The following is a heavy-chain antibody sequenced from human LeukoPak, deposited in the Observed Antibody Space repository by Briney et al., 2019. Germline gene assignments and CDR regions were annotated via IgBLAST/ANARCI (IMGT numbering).Heavy chain of an antibody. CDR3: ASLYYYDSSGYHWYFDY. CDR1: GGSVSSGSYY. CDR2: IYYSGST. Sequence: SETLSLTCTVSGGSVSSGSYYWSWIRQPPGKGLEWIGYIYYSGSTNYNPSLKSRVTISVDTSKNQFSLKLSSVTAADTAVYYCASLYYYDSSGYHWYFDYWGQGTLVTVSS. D-gene: IGHD3-22*01. V-gene: IGHV4-61*01. J-gene: IGHJ4*02.